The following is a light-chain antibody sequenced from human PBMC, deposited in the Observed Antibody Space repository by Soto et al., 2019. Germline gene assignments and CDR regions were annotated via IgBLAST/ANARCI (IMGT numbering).Light chain of an antibody. CDR1: QSISSY. V-gene: IGKV1-39*01. CDR3: QQSYSTPRT. Sequence: DIQMTQSPSSLSASVGDRVTITCRASQSISSYLNWYQQKPGKDPKLMIYAAYSLKSGVPSRFSGSRSGTDFTLTISSLQPEDFATYHCQQSYSTPRTFGQGTTVEIK. CDR2: AAY. J-gene: IGKJ1*01.